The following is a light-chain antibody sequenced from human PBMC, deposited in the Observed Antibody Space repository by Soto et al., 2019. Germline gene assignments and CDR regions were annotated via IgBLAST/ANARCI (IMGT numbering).Light chain of an antibody. Sequence: QSALTQPASVSGSPGQSITISCTGTSRDVGAYDYVSWYLQYPDKAPQLLIYYVDHRPSGVASRFSGSKSGNTASLSISGLQAEAEGDYYCCSYADGSIYFFGTGTKLTVL. CDR2: YVD. CDR1: SRDVGAYDY. J-gene: IGLJ1*01. V-gene: IGLV2-14*03. CDR3: CSYADGSIYF.